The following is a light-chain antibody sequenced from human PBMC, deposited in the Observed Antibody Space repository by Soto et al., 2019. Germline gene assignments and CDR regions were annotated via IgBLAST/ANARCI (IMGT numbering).Light chain of an antibody. Sequence: VMTQSPATLSVSPGERVTFSCRASQGIRNHLAWYQHKPGQAPRLLISDASTRATGIPARFSGSGSGTEFTLTVSSLQSEDFAVYYCQQYIKWPITFGQGTRLEIK. V-gene: IGKV3-15*01. CDR2: DAS. CDR3: QQYIKWPIT. J-gene: IGKJ5*01. CDR1: QGIRNH.